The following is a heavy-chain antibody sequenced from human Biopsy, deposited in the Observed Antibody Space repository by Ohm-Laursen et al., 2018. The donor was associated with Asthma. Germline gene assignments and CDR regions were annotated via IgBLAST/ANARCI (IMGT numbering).Heavy chain of an antibody. D-gene: IGHD1-1*01. CDR2: ISYDGSSI. J-gene: IGHJ3*02. CDR1: GFAVSRDH. Sequence: SLRLSCSASGFAVSRDHMFWVRQAPGKGLEWVAVISYDGSSIYYADSVKGRFTMARDNSKNTLDLQMNSLREEDTAVYYCVRDGTDDAFDIWGQGTVVSVSS. V-gene: IGHV3-30-3*01. CDR3: VRDGTDDAFDI.